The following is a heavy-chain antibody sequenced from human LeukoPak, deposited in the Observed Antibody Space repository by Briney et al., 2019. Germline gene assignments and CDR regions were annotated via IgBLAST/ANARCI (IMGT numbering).Heavy chain of an antibody. Sequence: SETLSLTCAVYVGSFSGYYWSWIRQPPGKGLEWIGEINHSGSTNYNPSLKSRVTISVDTSKNQFSLRLSSVTAADTAVYYCARLRWSSAPFDYWGQGTLVTVSS. V-gene: IGHV4-34*01. CDR3: ARLRWSSAPFDY. D-gene: IGHD4-23*01. CDR1: VGSFSGYY. CDR2: INHSGST. J-gene: IGHJ4*02.